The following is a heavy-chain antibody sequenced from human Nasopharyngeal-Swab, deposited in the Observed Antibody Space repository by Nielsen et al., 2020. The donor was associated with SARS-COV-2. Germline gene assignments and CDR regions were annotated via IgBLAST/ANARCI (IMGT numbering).Heavy chain of an antibody. CDR3: ATGMAMIVVVMTFDI. J-gene: IGHJ3*02. V-gene: IGHV1-24*01. Sequence: ASVQVSCQVSGYTLTELSMHWVRQAPGKGLEWMGGFDPEDGETIYAQKFQGRVTMTEDTSTDTAYMELSSLRSEDTAVYYCATGMAMIVVVMTFDIWGQGTMVTVSS. D-gene: IGHD3-22*01. CDR1: GYTLTELS. CDR2: FDPEDGET.